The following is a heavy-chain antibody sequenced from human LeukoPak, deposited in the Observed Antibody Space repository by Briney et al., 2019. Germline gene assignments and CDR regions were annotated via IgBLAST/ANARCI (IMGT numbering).Heavy chain of an antibody. CDR1: GDSINSHY. CDR3: AREPTSGREPTSGRPLDY. CDR2: IYTRGST. J-gene: IGHJ4*02. V-gene: IGHV4-4*09. D-gene: IGHD5-12*01. Sequence: PSETLSFTCTVSGDSINSHYWSWIRQPPGKGLEWIGFIYTRGSTNYNPSLKSRVTMSGDTSKNQVSLNLTSVTAADTAVYYCAREPTSGREPTSGRPLDYWGQGTLVTVSS.